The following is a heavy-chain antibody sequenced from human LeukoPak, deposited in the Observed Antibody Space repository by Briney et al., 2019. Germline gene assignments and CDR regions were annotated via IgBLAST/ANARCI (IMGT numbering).Heavy chain of an antibody. V-gene: IGHV1-2*02. CDR1: GYTFTDCH. Sequence: ASVKVSCKASGYTFTDCHVHWVRQAPGQGLEWMGWINPNSGGTNYAQKFQGRVTMTRDTSISTAYMELSRLRSDDTAVYYCARGGRAVAGTRDPFDYWGQGTLVTVSS. J-gene: IGHJ4*02. CDR3: ARGGRAVAGTRDPFDY. CDR2: INPNSGGT. D-gene: IGHD6-19*01.